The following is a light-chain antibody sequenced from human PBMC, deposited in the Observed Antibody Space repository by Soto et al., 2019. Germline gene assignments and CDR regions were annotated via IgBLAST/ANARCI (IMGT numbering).Light chain of an antibody. CDR3: LQDSGDSWT. CDR2: AAS. J-gene: IGKJ1*01. Sequence: MSQSPSAMSAYVGDTTPITCRASRDVSSVVGWYQQKPGKAPKFLIYAASNLYTGVPSRFSGSRSGTEFTLTISSLQPEDFASYYCLQDSGDSWTFGQGT. CDR1: RDVSSV. V-gene: IGKV1-6*01.